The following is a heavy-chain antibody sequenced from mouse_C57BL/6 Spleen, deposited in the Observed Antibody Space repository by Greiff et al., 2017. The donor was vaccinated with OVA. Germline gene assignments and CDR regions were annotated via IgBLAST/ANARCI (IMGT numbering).Heavy chain of an antibody. Sequence: QVQLQQPGTELVKPGASVKLSCKASGYTFTSYWMHWVKQRPGQGLEWIGNINTSNGGTNYNEKFKSKATLTGDKSSSTAYMQLSSLTSEDSAVYYCARSLYYSNYEELAYWGQGTLVTVSA. D-gene: IGHD2-5*01. V-gene: IGHV1-53*01. CDR1: GYTFTSYW. J-gene: IGHJ3*01. CDR3: ARSLYYSNYEELAY. CDR2: INTSNGGT.